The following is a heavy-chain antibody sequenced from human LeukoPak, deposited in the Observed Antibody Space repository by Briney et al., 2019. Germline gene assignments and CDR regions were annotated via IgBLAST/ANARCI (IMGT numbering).Heavy chain of an antibody. CDR1: GGSFSGYY. CDR2: IYYSGST. CDR3: ARLMVVAATIDY. D-gene: IGHD2-15*01. J-gene: IGHJ4*02. V-gene: IGHV4-34*01. Sequence: PSETLSLTCAVYGGSFSGYYWSWIRQPPGKGLEWIGSIYYSGSTYYNPSLKSRVTISVDTSKNQFSLKLSSVTAADTAVYYCARLMVVAATIDYWGQGTLVTVSS.